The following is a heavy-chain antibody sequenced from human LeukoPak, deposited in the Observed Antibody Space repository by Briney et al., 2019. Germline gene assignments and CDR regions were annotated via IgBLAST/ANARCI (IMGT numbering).Heavy chain of an antibody. CDR1: GFTFDDYA. V-gene: IGHV3-9*01. J-gene: IGHJ6*02. D-gene: IGHD1-1*01. CDR3: AKDISNWYDDVYYYGMDV. Sequence: PGGSLRLSCAASGFTFDDYAMHWVRQAPGKGLEWVSGISWNSGSIGYADSVKGRFTISRDNAKNSLYLQMNSLRAEDTALYYCAKDISNWYDDVYYYGMDVWGQGTTVTVSS. CDR2: ISWNSGSI.